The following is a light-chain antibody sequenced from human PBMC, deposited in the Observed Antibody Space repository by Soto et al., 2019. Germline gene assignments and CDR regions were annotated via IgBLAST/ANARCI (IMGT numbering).Light chain of an antibody. Sequence: DIQMTQSPSSLSASVGDRVTISCRASQSISVFLNWYQQRPGRAPNLLISGASTLQGGVPSRFSGSGSGTHFTLTITALQPEDFATYYCQQSYSLPTFGQGTKVDI. CDR2: GAS. J-gene: IGKJ1*01. CDR3: QQSYSLPT. CDR1: QSISVF. V-gene: IGKV1-39*01.